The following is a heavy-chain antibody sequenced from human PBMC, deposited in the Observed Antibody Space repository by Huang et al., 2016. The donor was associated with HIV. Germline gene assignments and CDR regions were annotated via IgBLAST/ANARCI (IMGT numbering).Heavy chain of an antibody. J-gene: IGHJ4*02. CDR2: IIPVVGTT. Sequence: QVQLVQSGAGVMKPGSTVKVSCKASGGTFSTCGISWVRQAPGQWLEGRGGIIPVVGTTTYAHKFKGRVTVTENESTSTAYMELNSRRAEDTAVYYCARQLYDSTGYLLGARLLDWGQGTLVTVSS. V-gene: IGHV1-69*12. CDR1: GGTFSTCG. CDR3: ARQLYDSTGYLLGARLLD. D-gene: IGHD3-22*01.